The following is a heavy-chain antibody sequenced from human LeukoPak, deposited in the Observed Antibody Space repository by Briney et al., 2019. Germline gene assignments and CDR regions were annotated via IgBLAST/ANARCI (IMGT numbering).Heavy chain of an antibody. J-gene: IGHJ3*02. D-gene: IGHD2-15*01. Sequence: SETLSLTCAVYGGSLSGYYWSWMRQPPGKGLEWMGEINHSGSTNYNPSLKSRVTISVDTSKNQFSLKLSSMTAADTAVYYCETEEVVVAANAFDIWGQGTIVTVSS. CDR2: INHSGST. V-gene: IGHV4-34*01. CDR1: GGSLSGYY. CDR3: ETEEVVVAANAFDI.